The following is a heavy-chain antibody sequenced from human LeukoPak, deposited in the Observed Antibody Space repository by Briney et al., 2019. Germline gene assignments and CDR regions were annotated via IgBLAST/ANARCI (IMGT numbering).Heavy chain of an antibody. Sequence: SETLSLTCTVSGGSISSSSYYWGWIRQPPGKGLEWIGEINHSGSTNYNPSLKSRVTISVDTSKNQFSLKLSSVTAADTAVYYCARGPYYYDSSGYYYYFDYWGQGTLVTVSS. CDR1: GGSISSSSYY. J-gene: IGHJ4*02. CDR3: ARGPYYYDSSGYYYYFDY. V-gene: IGHV4-39*07. D-gene: IGHD3-22*01. CDR2: INHSGST.